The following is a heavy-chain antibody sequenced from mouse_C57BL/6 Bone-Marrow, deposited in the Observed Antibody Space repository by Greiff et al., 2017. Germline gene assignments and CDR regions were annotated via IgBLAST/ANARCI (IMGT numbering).Heavy chain of an antibody. D-gene: IGHD2-5*01. CDR3: TRVYYSNYAYAMDY. Sequence: EVQVVESGEGLVKPGGSLKLSCAASGFTFSSYAMSWVRQTPEKRLEWVAYISSGGDYIYYADTVKGRFTISRDNARNTLYLQMSSLKSEDTAMYYCTRVYYSNYAYAMDYWGQGTSVTVSS. CDR1: GFTFSSYA. V-gene: IGHV5-9-1*02. CDR2: ISSGGDYI. J-gene: IGHJ4*01.